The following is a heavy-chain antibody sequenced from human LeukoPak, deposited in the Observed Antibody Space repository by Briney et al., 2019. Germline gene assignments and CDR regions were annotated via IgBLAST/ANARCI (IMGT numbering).Heavy chain of an antibody. Sequence: GGSLRLSCAASGFTFSSYAMSWVRQAPGKGLEWVSAISGSGGSTYYADSVKGRFTISRDNAKNSLYLQMNSLRAEDTAVYYCARVQKGPDYWGQGTLVTVSS. CDR3: ARVQKGPDY. CDR1: GFTFSSYA. V-gene: IGHV3-23*01. J-gene: IGHJ4*02. CDR2: ISGSGGST.